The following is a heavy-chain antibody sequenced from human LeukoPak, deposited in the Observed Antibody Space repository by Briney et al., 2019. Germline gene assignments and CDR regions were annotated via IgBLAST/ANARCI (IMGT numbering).Heavy chain of an antibody. D-gene: IGHD6-25*01. CDR2: INHSGST. V-gene: IGHV4-34*01. Sequence: PSETLSLTCAVYGGSFSGYYWSWIRQPPGKGLEWIGEINHSGSTNYNPSLKSRVTISVDTSKNQFSLKLSSVTAADTAVYYCAVESGPEETGHDRAHDYWGQGTLVTVSS. J-gene: IGHJ4*02. CDR1: GGSFSGYY. CDR3: AVESGPEETGHDRAHDY.